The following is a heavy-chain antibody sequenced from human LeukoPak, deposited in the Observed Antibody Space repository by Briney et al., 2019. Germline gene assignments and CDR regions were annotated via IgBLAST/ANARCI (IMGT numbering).Heavy chain of an antibody. J-gene: IGHJ5*02. CDR3: ARQRRGGYSLT. CDR2: IYPGDSDT. V-gene: IGHV5-51*01. Sequence: GESLKISCKGSGYSFASHWIGWVRQMPGKGLEWMGVIYPGDSDTRYSPSFQGQVTISADKSISTAYLQWSSLKASDTAIYYCARQRRGGYSLTWGRGTLVTVSS. D-gene: IGHD5-12*01. CDR1: GYSFASHW.